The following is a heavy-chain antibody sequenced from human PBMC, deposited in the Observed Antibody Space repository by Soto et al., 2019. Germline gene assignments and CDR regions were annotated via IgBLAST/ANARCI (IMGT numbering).Heavy chain of an antibody. V-gene: IGHV3-7*01. CDR3: ARDWWGTNDFWSGYSFRHLDYGMDV. CDR1: GFTFSSYW. J-gene: IGHJ6*02. CDR2: IKQDGSEK. Sequence: GGSLRLSCAASGFTFSSYWMSWVRQAPGKGLWCVANIKQDGSEKYYVDSVKGRFTISRDNAKNSLYLQMNSLRAEDTAVYYCARDWWGTNDFWSGYSFRHLDYGMDVWGQGTTVTVYS. D-gene: IGHD3-3*01.